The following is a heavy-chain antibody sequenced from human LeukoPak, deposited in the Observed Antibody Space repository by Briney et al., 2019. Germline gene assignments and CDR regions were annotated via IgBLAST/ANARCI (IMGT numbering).Heavy chain of an antibody. V-gene: IGHV1-46*03. Sequence: ASVKVSCKASGYTFTSYYMHWVRHAPGQGLEWMGIINPSGGSTSYAQKFQGRDTMTRDTSTSTVYMELSSLRSEDTAVYYCAKYLDYYDSSGTLDYWGQGTLGTVTS. CDR3: AKYLDYYDSSGTLDY. D-gene: IGHD3-22*01. CDR2: INPSGGST. J-gene: IGHJ4*02. CDR1: GYTFTSYY.